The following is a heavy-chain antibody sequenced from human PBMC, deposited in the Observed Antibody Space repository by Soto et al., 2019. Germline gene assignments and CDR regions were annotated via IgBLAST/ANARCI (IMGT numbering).Heavy chain of an antibody. CDR2: ISSNGGST. CDR3: VKLLTGDAFDI. CDR1: GFTFSSYA. J-gene: IGHJ3*02. Sequence: GGSLRLSCSASGFTFSSYAMHWVRQAPGKGLEYVSAISSNGGSTYYADSVKVRFTISRDNSKNTLYLQMSSLRAEDTAVYYCVKLLTGDAFDIWGQGTMVTVSS. D-gene: IGHD3-22*01. V-gene: IGHV3-64D*06.